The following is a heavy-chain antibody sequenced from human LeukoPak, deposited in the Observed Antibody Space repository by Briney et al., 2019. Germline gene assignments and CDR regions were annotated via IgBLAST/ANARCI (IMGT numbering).Heavy chain of an antibody. CDR3: AKDLSYNYNYFDS. CDR1: GFTFSNHA. Sequence: GVSLRLSCAASGFTFSNHALNWVRQAPGKGLEWVSGINSGGGSTYYTDSVKGRFTISRDNSKNTLYLQMNSLRADDTAVHYCAKDLSYNYNYFDSWGQGTLVTVSS. CDR2: INSGGGST. V-gene: IGHV3-23*01. J-gene: IGHJ4*02. D-gene: IGHD1-20*01.